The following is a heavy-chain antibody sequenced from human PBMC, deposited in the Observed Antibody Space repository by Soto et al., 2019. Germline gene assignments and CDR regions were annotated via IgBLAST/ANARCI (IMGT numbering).Heavy chain of an antibody. Sequence: QVQLVQSGAEVKKPGSSVKVSCKASGGTFSSYAISWVRQAPGQGLEWMGGIIPIFGTANYAQKFQGRVTITADKSTSTAYRELSSLRSEDTAVYYCARDRGYYYDSSEKGIFDYWGQGTLVTVSS. CDR2: IIPIFGTA. D-gene: IGHD3-22*01. V-gene: IGHV1-69*06. CDR1: GGTFSSYA. J-gene: IGHJ4*02. CDR3: ARDRGYYYDSSEKGIFDY.